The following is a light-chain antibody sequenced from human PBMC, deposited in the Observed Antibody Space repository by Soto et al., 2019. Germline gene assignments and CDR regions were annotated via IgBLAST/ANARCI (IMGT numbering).Light chain of an antibody. J-gene: IGLJ2*01. V-gene: IGLV2-14*01. CDR1: SSDIDGYNY. CDR2: AVS. CDR3: SSYTSSSTVV. Sequence: QSALTQPASVSGSPGQSITISCTGTSSDIDGYNYVSWYQQHPGKAPKLMIYAVSNRPSGVSNRFSGSKSGNTASLTISGLQTEDEADYYCSSYTSSSTVVFGGGTQLTVL.